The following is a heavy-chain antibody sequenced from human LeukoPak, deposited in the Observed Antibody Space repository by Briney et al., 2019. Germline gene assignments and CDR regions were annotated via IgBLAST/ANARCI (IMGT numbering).Heavy chain of an antibody. D-gene: IGHD3-22*01. Sequence: ASVKVSCKASGYTFTSYVISWVRQAPGQGLEWMGWISAYNGNTNYAQKLQGRVTMTTDTSTSTAYMELRSLRSDDTAVYYCARDWGYYYDSSDSNWFDPWGQGTLVTVSS. CDR2: ISAYNGNT. J-gene: IGHJ5*02. V-gene: IGHV1-18*01. CDR3: ARDWGYYYDSSDSNWFDP. CDR1: GYTFTSYV.